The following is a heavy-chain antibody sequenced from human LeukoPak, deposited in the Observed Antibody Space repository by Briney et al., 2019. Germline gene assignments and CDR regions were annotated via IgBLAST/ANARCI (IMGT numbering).Heavy chain of an antibody. D-gene: IGHD6-13*01. Sequence: PSETLSLTCAVYGGSFSVYYWSWIRQPPGKGLEWIGEVNHSGSTNYNPSLKSRVTISVDTSKNQFSLKLSSVTAADTAVYYCARAHKTKQQGIGYWGQGTLVTVSS. CDR1: GGSFSVYY. V-gene: IGHV4-34*01. CDR2: VNHSGST. CDR3: ARAHKTKQQGIGY. J-gene: IGHJ4*02.